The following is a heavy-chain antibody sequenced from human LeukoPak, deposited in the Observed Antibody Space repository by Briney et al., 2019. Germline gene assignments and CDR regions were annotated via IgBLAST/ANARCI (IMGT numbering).Heavy chain of an antibody. CDR2: IRYDGSNK. Sequence: SGGSLRLSCAASGFTFISYGMHWVRQAPGKVLEWVAFIRYDGSNKYYADSVKGRFTISRDNSKNTLYLQMNSLRAEDTAVYYCARVTEPGFYCGGDCGFDYWGQGTLVTVSS. CDR1: GFTFISYG. V-gene: IGHV3-30*02. CDR3: ARVTEPGFYCGGDCGFDY. D-gene: IGHD2-21*02. J-gene: IGHJ4*02.